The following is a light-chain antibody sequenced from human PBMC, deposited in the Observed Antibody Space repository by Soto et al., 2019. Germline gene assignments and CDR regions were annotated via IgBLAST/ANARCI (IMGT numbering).Light chain of an antibody. CDR2: DAY. CDR3: QQFNNWPPT. Sequence: EIVLTQSPATLSLSPGETATLSCRASQSFRGLLAWYQQKPGQAPRLLIYDAYNRATGIPPRFSGSGSGTEFTLTISSLQSEDFAVYYCQQFNNWPPTFGQGTKVDIK. J-gene: IGKJ1*01. V-gene: IGKV3-11*01. CDR1: QSFRGL.